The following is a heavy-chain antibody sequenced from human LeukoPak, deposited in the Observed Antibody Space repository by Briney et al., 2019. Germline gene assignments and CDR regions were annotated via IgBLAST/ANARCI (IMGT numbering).Heavy chain of an antibody. CDR2: ISGSGGST. CDR3: AKDRDYYDSSGYFGDAFDI. D-gene: IGHD3-22*01. J-gene: IGHJ3*02. Sequence: GGSLRLSCAASGFTFSSYAMSWVRQAPGKGLEWVSAISGSGGSTYYADSVKGRFTISRDNSKNTLYLQMNSLRAEDTAVYYCAKDRDYYDSSGYFGDAFDIWGQGTMVTVSS. V-gene: IGHV3-23*01. CDR1: GFTFSSYA.